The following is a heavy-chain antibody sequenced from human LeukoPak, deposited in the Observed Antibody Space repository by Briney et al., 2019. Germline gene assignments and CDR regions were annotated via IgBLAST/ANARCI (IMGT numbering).Heavy chain of an antibody. CDR2: MNPNSGNT. CDR3: ARLYGSGSYYTAHYYYYGMDV. CDR1: GYTFTGYD. D-gene: IGHD3-10*01. J-gene: IGHJ6*02. V-gene: IGHV1-8*01. Sequence: ASVKVSCKASGYTFTGYDINWVRQATGQGLERMGWMNPNSGNTGYAQKFQGRVTMTRNTSISTAYMELSSLRSEDTAVYYCARLYGSGSYYTAHYYYYGMDVWGQGTTVTVSS.